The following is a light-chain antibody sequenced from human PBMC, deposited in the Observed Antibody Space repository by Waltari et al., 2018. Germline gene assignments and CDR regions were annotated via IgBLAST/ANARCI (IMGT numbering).Light chain of an antibody. CDR2: RAS. CDR1: QSVGSNS. Sequence: EIVLTQSPGTASLSPGESVTLSCRASQSVGSNSLAWYQQKPGQAPRQVSYRASRWAPGMPDRFSGSESGTEFSLTISRMEPEDFAVNYCQQHGTLPATFGQGTKVEIK. CDR3: QQHGTLPAT. V-gene: IGKV3-20*01. J-gene: IGKJ1*01.